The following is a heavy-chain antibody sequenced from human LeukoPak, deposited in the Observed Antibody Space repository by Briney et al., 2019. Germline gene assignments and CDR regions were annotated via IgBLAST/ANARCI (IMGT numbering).Heavy chain of an antibody. J-gene: IGHJ4*02. D-gene: IGHD5-18*01. V-gene: IGHV4-39*02. CDR3: AREDGYRETYFDY. CDR1: GGSISSSSYY. CDR2: IYYSGST. Sequence: SETLSLTCTVSGGSISSSSYYWGWIRQPPGKGLEWIGSIYYSGSTYYNPSLKSRVTISVDTSKNQFSLKLSSVTAADTAVYYCAREDGYRETYFDYWGQGTLVTVSS.